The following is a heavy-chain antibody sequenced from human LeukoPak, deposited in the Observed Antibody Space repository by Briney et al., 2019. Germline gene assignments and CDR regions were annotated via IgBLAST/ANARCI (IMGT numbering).Heavy chain of an antibody. Sequence: SETLSLTRTVSGGSISSSSYYWGWIRQPPGKGLEWIGSIYYSGSTYYNPSLKGRVTISVDTAKNQFSLKLSSVTAADTAVYYCARDAWSGDGALDYWGQGTLLTVSS. CDR2: IYYSGST. CDR1: GGSISSSSYY. CDR3: ARDAWSGDGALDY. V-gene: IGHV4-39*07. D-gene: IGHD3-3*01. J-gene: IGHJ4*02.